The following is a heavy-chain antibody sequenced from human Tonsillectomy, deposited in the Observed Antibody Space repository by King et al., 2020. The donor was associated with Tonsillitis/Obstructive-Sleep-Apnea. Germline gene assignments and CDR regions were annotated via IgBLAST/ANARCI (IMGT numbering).Heavy chain of an antibody. CDR1: GGSVSGYY. CDR3: ARHRRDAPGEPYYFDL. CDR2: IYYSGTT. D-gene: IGHD1-14*01. Sequence: QLQESGPGLVKPSETLSLTCSVSGGSVSGYYWSWIRQPAGKGLEWIAYIYYSGTTNYNPALKSRVTISVDTSKNQFSLSLTSVTAADTALYYCARHRRDAPGEPYYFDLWGQGLLVTVSS. J-gene: IGHJ4*02. V-gene: IGHV4-59*08.